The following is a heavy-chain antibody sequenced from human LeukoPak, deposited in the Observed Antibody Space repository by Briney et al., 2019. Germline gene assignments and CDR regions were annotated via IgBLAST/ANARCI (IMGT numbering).Heavy chain of an antibody. CDR2: MSNDGSKK. Sequence: PGRSLRLSCSASGFTFSSYGMHWVRQAPGKGLEWLAVMSNDGSKKDYADSVKGRFTISRDNAKNSLYLQMNSLRAEDTAVYYCARDWVAGYWGQRTLVTVSS. D-gene: IGHD2-15*01. V-gene: IGHV3-30*03. CDR3: ARDWVAGY. J-gene: IGHJ4*02. CDR1: GFTFSSYG.